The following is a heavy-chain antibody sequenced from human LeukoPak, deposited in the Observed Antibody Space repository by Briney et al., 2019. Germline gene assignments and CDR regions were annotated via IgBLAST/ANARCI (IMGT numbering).Heavy chain of an antibody. D-gene: IGHD6-13*01. CDR3: ARAGFRSSWPEGAFDI. J-gene: IGHJ3*02. Sequence: ASVKVSCKASGYTFTSYYMHWVRQAPGQGLEWMGIINPSGGSTSYAQKFQGRVTMTRDTSTSTVYMELSSLRSDDTAVYYCARAGFRSSWPEGAFDIWGQGTMVTVSS. CDR1: GYTFTSYY. CDR2: INPSGGST. V-gene: IGHV1-46*01.